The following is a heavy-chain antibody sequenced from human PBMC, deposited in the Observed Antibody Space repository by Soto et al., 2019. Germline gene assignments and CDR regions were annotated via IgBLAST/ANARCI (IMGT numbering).Heavy chain of an antibody. CDR3: ARRNWNRYYFDY. CDR2: LYYSGST. V-gene: IGHV4-39*01. Sequence: QLQLQESGPGLVKPSETLSLTCSVSGASISSGTYYWGWIRQSPGKGLEWIGNLYYSGSTYHNPSLKSRVTISADTSKNRFSLKLRSVTAADTAVYYCARRNWNRYYFDYWGQGTLVTVSS. CDR1: GASISSGTYY. D-gene: IGHD1-1*01. J-gene: IGHJ4*02.